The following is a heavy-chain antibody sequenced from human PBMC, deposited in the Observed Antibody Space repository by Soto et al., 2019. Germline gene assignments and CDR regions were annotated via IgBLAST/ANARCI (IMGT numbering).Heavy chain of an antibody. CDR1: GFTFSSYA. Sequence: GGSLRLSCAASGFTFSSYAMSWVRQAPGKGLEWVSAISGSGGSTYYADSVKGRFTISRDNSKNTLYLQMNSLRAEDTAVYYCAKDSYNWNDPYYFDYWGQGTLVTVSS. CDR3: AKDSYNWNDPYYFDY. V-gene: IGHV3-23*01. D-gene: IGHD1-1*01. J-gene: IGHJ4*02. CDR2: ISGSGGST.